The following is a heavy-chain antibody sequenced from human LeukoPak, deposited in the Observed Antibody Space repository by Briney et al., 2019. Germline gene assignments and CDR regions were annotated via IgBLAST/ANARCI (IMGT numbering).Heavy chain of an antibody. CDR3: ARGMQETVAVFAPDH. V-gene: IGHV3-21*06. D-gene: IGHD6-19*01. J-gene: IGHJ4*02. Sequence: SVKGRFTISRDNAENSLSLQMNSLRAEDTAVYYCARGMQETVAVFAPDHWGQGTLVTVSS.